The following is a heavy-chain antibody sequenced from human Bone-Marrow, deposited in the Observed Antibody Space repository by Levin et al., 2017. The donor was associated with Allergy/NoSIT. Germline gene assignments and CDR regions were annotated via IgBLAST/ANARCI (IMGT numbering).Heavy chain of an antibody. CDR3: ATPASCFYGSGSYLAH. V-gene: IGHV1-46*04. J-gene: IGHJ4*02. Sequence: ASVKVSCKASGYTFTDYYIHWLRQAPGQGLEWLAIINPRDGSTDYAQRLQGRVTMTRDTSTSTVFMDLSNLRSDDTAVYYCATPASCFYGSGSYLAHWGQGTLVTVSS. CDR1: GYTFTDYY. CDR2: INPRDGST. D-gene: IGHD3-10*01.